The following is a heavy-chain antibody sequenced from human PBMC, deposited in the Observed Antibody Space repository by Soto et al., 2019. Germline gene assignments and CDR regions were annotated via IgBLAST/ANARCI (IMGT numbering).Heavy chain of an antibody. CDR2: IYYSGST. Sequence: PSETLSLTSTVSGGSLSSSSYYWGWIRQPPGKGLEWIGSIYYSGSTYYNPSLKSRVTISVDTSKNTVYLQMNSLRPEDTAVYYCARSGSIDYWGRGTLVTVSS. CDR3: ARSGSIDY. CDR1: GGSLSSSSYY. J-gene: IGHJ4*02. V-gene: IGHV4-39*01.